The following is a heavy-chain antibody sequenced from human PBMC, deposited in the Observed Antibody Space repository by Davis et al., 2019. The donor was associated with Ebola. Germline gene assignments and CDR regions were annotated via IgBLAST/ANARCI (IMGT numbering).Heavy chain of an antibody. CDR3: ARDRVCSGATCYAYFDF. D-gene: IGHD2-15*01. CDR1: GYTFTGYY. V-gene: IGHV1-2*04. J-gene: IGHJ4*02. CDR2: INPNSGDT. Sequence: AASVQVSCQASGYTFTGYYIHWVRQAPGQGLEWMGWINPNSGDTKYSQQFQGWVTITRDTPISTAYMELNRLTSDDTAVYYCARDRVCSGATCYAYFDFWGQGTLVTVSS.